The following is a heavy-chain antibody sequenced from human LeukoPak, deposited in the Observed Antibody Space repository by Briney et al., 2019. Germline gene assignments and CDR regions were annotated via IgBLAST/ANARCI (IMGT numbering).Heavy chain of an antibody. D-gene: IGHD6-6*01. Sequence: GGSLRLSCAASGFTFSSYSMNWVRQAPGKGLEWVSSISSSSSYIYCADSVKGRFTISRDNAKNSLYLQMNSLRAEDTAVYYCARDYRDSSSSSFDYWGQGTLVTVSS. CDR2: ISSSSSYI. CDR3: ARDYRDSSSSSFDY. J-gene: IGHJ4*02. CDR1: GFTFSSYS. V-gene: IGHV3-21*01.